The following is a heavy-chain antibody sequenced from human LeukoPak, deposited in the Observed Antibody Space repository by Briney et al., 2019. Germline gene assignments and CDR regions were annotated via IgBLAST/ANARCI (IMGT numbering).Heavy chain of an antibody. CDR1: GYTFTGYY. CDR3: ARGKVNGDDFDY. V-gene: IGHV1-2*02. Sequence: ASVKVSCKASGYTFTGYYMHWVRQAPGQGLEWMGWINPNSGTNYAQKFQGRVTMTRDTSITTAYMELSRLTSDDTAVYYCARGKVNGDDFDYWGQGTLVTVSS. D-gene: IGHD4-17*01. CDR2: INPNSGT. J-gene: IGHJ4*02.